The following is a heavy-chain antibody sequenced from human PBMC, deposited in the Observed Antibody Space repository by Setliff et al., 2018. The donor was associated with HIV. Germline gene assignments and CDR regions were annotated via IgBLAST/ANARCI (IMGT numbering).Heavy chain of an antibody. CDR1: GFRFRSYW. CDR2: VKQDGTET. J-gene: IGHJ4*02. D-gene: IGHD1-26*01. V-gene: IGHV3-7*01. CDR3: TRWGNGSYERVFDY. Sequence: GGSLRLSCAASGFRFRSYWMSWVRQAPGKGLESVANVKQDGTETLYVDSVKGRFTISRDNANNLVYLQMNSLRVEDTAVYFCTRWGNGSYERVFDYWGQGMLVTVSS.